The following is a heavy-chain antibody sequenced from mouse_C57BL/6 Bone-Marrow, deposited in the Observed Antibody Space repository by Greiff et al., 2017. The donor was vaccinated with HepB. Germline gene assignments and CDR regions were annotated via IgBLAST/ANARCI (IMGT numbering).Heavy chain of an antibody. CDR2: INPSSGYT. Sequence: QVQLQQSGAELAKPGASVKLSCKASGYTFTSYWMHWVKQRPGQGLEWIGYINPSSGYTKYNQKFKDKATLTADKSSRTAYMQLSSLTYEDSAVYYGARGITTVVAPFAYWGQGTLVTVSA. D-gene: IGHD1-1*01. CDR3: ARGITTVVAPFAY. CDR1: GYTFTSYW. V-gene: IGHV1-7*01. J-gene: IGHJ3*01.